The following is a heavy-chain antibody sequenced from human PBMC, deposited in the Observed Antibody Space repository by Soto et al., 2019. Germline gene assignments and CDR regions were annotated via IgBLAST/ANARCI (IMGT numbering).Heavy chain of an antibody. CDR2: ISYHGSNK. Sequence: QVQLVESGGGVVQPGRSLRLSCAASGFTFSSYGMHWVRQAPGKGLEWVAVISYHGSNKDYADSVKGRFTISRDNSKNTLYLQMNILRGEDTAVYYCAKDRQLGSSLYYFDYWGQGTLVTVSS. CDR1: GFTFSSYG. J-gene: IGHJ4*02. D-gene: IGHD5-18*01. V-gene: IGHV3-30*18. CDR3: AKDRQLGSSLYYFDY.